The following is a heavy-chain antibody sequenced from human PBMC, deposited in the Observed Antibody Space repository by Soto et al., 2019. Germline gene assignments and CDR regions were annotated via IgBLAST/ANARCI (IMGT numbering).Heavy chain of an antibody. D-gene: IGHD2-2*03. V-gene: IGHV5-51*01. CDR1: GYSFTSYL. Sequence: GESLKISCKGSGYSFTSYLIGWVRQMPGKGLEWMGIIYPGDSDTRYSPSFQGQVTISADKSISTAYLQWSSLKASDTAMYYCATSIGYCSSTSCPKGPFDIWGQGAMVTVSS. CDR2: IYPGDSDT. CDR3: ATSIGYCSSTSCPKGPFDI. J-gene: IGHJ3*02.